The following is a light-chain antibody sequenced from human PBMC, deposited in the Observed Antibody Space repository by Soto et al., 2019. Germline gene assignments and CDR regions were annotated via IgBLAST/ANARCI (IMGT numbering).Light chain of an antibody. CDR3: QQYNNWPPLT. Sequence: EIVMTQSPVTLSASPGERATLSCRASQSLSINLAWYQQKPGQAPRLIIYGASTRATGIPARFSGSGSGTEFTLTINSLQSEDFAVYYCQQYNNWPPLTFGGGTKVEIK. CDR2: GAS. CDR1: QSLSIN. J-gene: IGKJ4*01. V-gene: IGKV3-15*01.